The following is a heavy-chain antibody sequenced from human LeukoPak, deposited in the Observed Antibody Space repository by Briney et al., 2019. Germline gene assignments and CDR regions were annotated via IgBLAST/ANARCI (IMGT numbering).Heavy chain of an antibody. J-gene: IGHJ3*02. D-gene: IGHD1-26*01. V-gene: IGHV1-2*06. CDR2: INPNTGGT. CDR3: ARGGARPNDAFDI. Sequence: ASVTVSCKASGYTFTGYYMHWVRQAPGQGLEWMGRINPNTGGTNYAQKFQGRVTMTRDTSISTAYMELSRLTSDDTAMYYCARGGARPNDAFDIWGQGTMVTVSS. CDR1: GYTFTGYY.